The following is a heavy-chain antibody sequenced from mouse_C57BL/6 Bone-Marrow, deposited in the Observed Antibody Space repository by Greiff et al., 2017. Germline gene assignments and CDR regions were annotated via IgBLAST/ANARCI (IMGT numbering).Heavy chain of an antibody. J-gene: IGHJ1*03. Sequence: EVQLQQSGPELVKPGASVKISCKASGYSLTDYNMNWVKQSNGKTLEWIGVINPNYGTTSYNQKFKGKATLTVDQSSSTAYMQINSLPSENSAVYYGARGGRLRRGYWYFDVWGTGTTVTVSS. CDR3: ARGGRLRRGYWYFDV. CDR2: INPNYGTT. CDR1: GYSLTDYN. D-gene: IGHD2-4*01. V-gene: IGHV1-39*01.